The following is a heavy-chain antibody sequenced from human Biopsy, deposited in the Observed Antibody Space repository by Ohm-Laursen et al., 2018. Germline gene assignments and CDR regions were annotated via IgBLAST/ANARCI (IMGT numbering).Heavy chain of an antibody. Sequence: GTLSLTCTVSGGSISGYHWSWIRKSPGKGLEWLAYISYTGGITSNPSLNGRATMSLDTSKNQFSLGLTYVTAADTAVYYCARMPHFDYWGQGILVTVSS. CDR2: ISYTGGI. D-gene: IGHD2-2*01. CDR3: ARMPHFDY. J-gene: IGHJ4*02. CDR1: GGSISGYH. V-gene: IGHV4-59*01.